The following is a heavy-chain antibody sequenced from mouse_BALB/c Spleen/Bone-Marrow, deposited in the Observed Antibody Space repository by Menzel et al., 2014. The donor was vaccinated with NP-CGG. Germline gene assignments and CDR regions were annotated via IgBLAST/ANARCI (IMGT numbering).Heavy chain of an antibody. CDR1: GFNIKDTY. J-gene: IGHJ4*01. Sequence: VHVKQPGAELVKPGASVKLSCTASGFNIKDTYIHWVKQRPEQGLEWIGRIDPANGNTKYDPKFQGKATITADTSSSTAYLQLCSLTSEDTAVYYCARRLRSAMDYWVQGPSGT. V-gene: IGHV14-3*02. D-gene: IGHD1-1*01. CDR2: IDPANGNT. CDR3: ARRLRSAMDY.